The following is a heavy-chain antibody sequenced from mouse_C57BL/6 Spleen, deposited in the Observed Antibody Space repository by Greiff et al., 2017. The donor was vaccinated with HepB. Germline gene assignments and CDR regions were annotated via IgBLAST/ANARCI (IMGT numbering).Heavy chain of an antibody. Sequence: EVKVVESGGGLVQPGGSLSLSCAASGFTFTDYYMSWVRQPPGKALAWLGFIRNKANGYTTEYSASVKGRFTISRDNSQSILYLQMNALRAEDSATYYGASHYGSRNAMDYWGQGTSVTVSS. CDR1: GFTFTDYY. V-gene: IGHV7-3*01. D-gene: IGHD1-1*01. J-gene: IGHJ4*01. CDR3: ASHYGSRNAMDY. CDR2: IRNKANGYTT.